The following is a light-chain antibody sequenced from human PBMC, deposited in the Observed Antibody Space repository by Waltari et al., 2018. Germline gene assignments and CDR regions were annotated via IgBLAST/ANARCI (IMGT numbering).Light chain of an antibody. CDR2: EVT. CDR1: DSDVGGYNY. CDR3: CSYAGDYTRV. V-gene: IGLV2-11*01. J-gene: IGLJ3*02. Sequence: QSALTQPRSVSGSPGQSVTISCTGTDSDVGGYNYVSWYQHLPGKAPKHLIYEVTRRPSGVPDRFSASRSGNTASLTISGLQADDEADYYCCSYAGDYTRVFGGGTKVTVL.